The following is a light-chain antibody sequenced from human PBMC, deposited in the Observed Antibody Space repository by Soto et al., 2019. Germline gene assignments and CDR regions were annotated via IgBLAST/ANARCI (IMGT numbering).Light chain of an antibody. CDR2: EVN. Sequence: QSALTQPASVSGSPGQSITISCTGTSSDVGSYNLVSWYQQHPGKAPKLLIYEVNERPSGVSDRFSGSKSGNTASLTISGLQTEDEADYYCCSYAGSSTVFGTGTKLTVL. CDR1: SSDVGSYNL. J-gene: IGLJ1*01. CDR3: CSYAGSSTV. V-gene: IGLV2-23*02.